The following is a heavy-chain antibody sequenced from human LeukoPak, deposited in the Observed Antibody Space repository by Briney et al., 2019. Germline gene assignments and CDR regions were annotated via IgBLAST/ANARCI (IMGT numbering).Heavy chain of an antibody. CDR1: GFTFSSYG. D-gene: IGHD3-22*01. J-gene: IGHJ3*02. V-gene: IGHV3-23*01. CDR3: VRLHSSAYYRPNDAFEI. CDR2: ISGSGGST. Sequence: GGTLRLSCAASGFTFSSYGMSWVRQAPGKGLEWVSAISGSGGSTYYADSVKGRFTISRDNSKNTLYLQMNSLRAEDTAVYYCVRLHSSAYYRPNDAFEIWGHGTKVTVSS.